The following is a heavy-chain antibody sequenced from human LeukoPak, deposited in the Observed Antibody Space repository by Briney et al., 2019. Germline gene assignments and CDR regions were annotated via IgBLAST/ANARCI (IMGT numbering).Heavy chain of an antibody. J-gene: IGHJ4*02. CDR1: GYTFTSYD. D-gene: IGHD6-19*01. V-gene: IGHV1-8*02. CDR2: MNPNSGNT. CDR3: ARGARWLTTPYY. Sequence: ASVKVSCKASGYTFTSYDINWVRQATGQGLEWMGWMNPNSGNTGYAQKFQGRVTMTRNTSISTAYMELSSLRSEDTAVYYCARGARWLTTPYYWGQGTLVTVSS.